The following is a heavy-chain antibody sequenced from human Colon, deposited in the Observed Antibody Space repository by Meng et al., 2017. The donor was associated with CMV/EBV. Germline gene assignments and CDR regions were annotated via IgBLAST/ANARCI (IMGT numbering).Heavy chain of an antibody. V-gene: IGHV3-23*01. D-gene: IGHD3-16*01. CDR3: AKESGYGFLGSNYFDS. CDR1: GFTFSDHA. Sequence: GFTFSDHAMGWVRQAPGQGLDWVSAITGRATDTYYADSVRGRFTIFRDNSNNTLYLQMNSLRAADTAVYYCAKESGYGFLGSNYFDSWGQGTLVTVSS. CDR2: ITGRATDT. J-gene: IGHJ4*02.